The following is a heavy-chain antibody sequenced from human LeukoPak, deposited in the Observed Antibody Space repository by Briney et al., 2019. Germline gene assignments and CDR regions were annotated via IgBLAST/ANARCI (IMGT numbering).Heavy chain of an antibody. V-gene: IGHV3-23*01. CDR3: AKVPTYYYDSRGEYYFDY. Sequence: GGSLRLSCAASGFTFSSYAMRWVRQAPGKGLEWVSAISGSGDNTYYADSVKGRFTISRDNSKNTLYLQMNSLRGEDTAVYYCAKVPTYYYDSRGEYYFDYWGQGTLVTVSS. CDR1: GFTFSSYA. J-gene: IGHJ4*02. D-gene: IGHD3-22*01. CDR2: ISGSGDNT.